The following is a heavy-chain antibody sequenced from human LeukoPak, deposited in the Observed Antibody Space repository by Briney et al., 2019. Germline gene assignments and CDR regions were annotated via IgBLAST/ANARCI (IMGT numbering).Heavy chain of an antibody. CDR3: ARVGTRGVAKGYYFDY. CDR1: GFTFNNYW. J-gene: IGHJ4*02. D-gene: IGHD3-10*01. Sequence: GGSLRLSCAASGFTFNNYWMSWVRQAPGKGLEWVSSISSSSSYIYYADSVKGRFTIFRDNAKNSLYLQMNSLRAEDTAVYYCARVGTRGVAKGYYFDYWGQGTLVTVSS. CDR2: ISSSSSYI. V-gene: IGHV3-21*01.